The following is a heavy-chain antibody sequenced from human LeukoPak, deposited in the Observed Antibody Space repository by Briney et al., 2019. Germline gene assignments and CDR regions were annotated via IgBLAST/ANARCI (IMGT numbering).Heavy chain of an antibody. CDR3: ARQELLSFAFDI. CDR2: IYSGGST. J-gene: IGHJ3*02. Sequence: GGSLRLSCAASGFTVSSNYMSWVRQAPGKGLEWVSVIYSGGSTYYADSVKGRLTISRDNAKNSLYLQMNSLRAEDTAVYYCARQELLSFAFDIWGQGTMVTVSS. D-gene: IGHD2-2*01. V-gene: IGHV3-66*04. CDR1: GFTVSSNY.